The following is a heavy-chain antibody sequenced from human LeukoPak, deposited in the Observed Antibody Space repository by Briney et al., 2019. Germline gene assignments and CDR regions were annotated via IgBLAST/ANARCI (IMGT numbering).Heavy chain of an antibody. V-gene: IGHV3-23*01. CDR1: GFTFSSYA. CDR2: ISGSGGST. D-gene: IGHD6-19*01. Sequence: GGSLRLSCAASGFTFSSYAMSWVRQAPGKGLEWVSAISGSGGSTYYADSVKGRFTISRDNSKNTLYLQMNSLRVEDTAVYYCAKDPGYSSYPAAIDYWGQGTLVTVSS. CDR3: AKDPGYSSYPAAIDY. J-gene: IGHJ4*02.